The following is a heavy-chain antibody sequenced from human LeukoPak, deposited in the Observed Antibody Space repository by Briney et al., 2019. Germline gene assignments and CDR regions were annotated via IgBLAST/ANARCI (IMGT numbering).Heavy chain of an antibody. Sequence: SETLSLTCAVYGGSFSGYYWSWIRQPPGKGLEWIGEINHSGSTNYNPSLKSRVTISVDTSKNQFSLKLSSVTAADTAVYYCARIGNPGFYYYYGMDVWGQGTTVTVSS. CDR2: INHSGST. J-gene: IGHJ6*02. V-gene: IGHV4-34*01. CDR1: GGSFSGYY. D-gene: IGHD4-23*01. CDR3: ARIGNPGFYYYYGMDV.